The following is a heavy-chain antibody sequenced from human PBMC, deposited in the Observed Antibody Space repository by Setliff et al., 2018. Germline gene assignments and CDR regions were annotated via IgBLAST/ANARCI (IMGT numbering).Heavy chain of an antibody. J-gene: IGHJ4*02. CDR2: INPHGSEK. D-gene: IGHD3-3*01. V-gene: IGHV3-7*03. Sequence: PGGSLRLSCTASGLSYINDWVSWVRQAPGKGLEWLASINPHGSEKYYEDSVKGRFTISRDNAKNSLFLQLDSLRAEDTAVYYCARHLPRGVQIFGLAPRFGYWGQGTLVTVSS. CDR1: GLSYINDW. CDR3: ARHLPRGVQIFGLAPRFGY.